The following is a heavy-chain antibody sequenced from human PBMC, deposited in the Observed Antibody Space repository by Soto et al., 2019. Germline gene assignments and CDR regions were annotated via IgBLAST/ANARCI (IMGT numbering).Heavy chain of an antibody. V-gene: IGHV6-1*01. CDR2: TYYRSKWYN. CDR1: GDSVSSNSAA. Sequence: QVQLQQSGPGLVKPSQTLSLTCAISGDSVSSNSAAWNWIRQSPSRGLEWLGRTYYRSKWYNDYEIVQKSRITTNHTPSKTQFSLQLNCGPPEDTAVDYCARDLYGGSSWYGGGEGGMDVWGQGTTVTVSS. D-gene: IGHD6-13*01. CDR3: ARDLYGGSSWYGGGEGGMDV. J-gene: IGHJ6*02.